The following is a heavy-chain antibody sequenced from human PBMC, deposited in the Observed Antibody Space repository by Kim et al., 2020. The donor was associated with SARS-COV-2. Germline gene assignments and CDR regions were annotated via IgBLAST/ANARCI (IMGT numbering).Heavy chain of an antibody. CDR1: GFTFGDYA. Sequence: GGSLRLSCTASGFTFGDYAMSWFRQAPGKGLEWVGFIRSKAYGGTTEYAASVKGRFTISRDDSKSIAYLQRNSRKTEDTAVYYCTRGGDGYSLSSYFDYWGQGTLVTVSS. D-gene: IGHD5-18*01. V-gene: IGHV3-49*03. CDR3: TRGGDGYSLSSYFDY. J-gene: IGHJ4*02. CDR2: IRSKAYGGTT.